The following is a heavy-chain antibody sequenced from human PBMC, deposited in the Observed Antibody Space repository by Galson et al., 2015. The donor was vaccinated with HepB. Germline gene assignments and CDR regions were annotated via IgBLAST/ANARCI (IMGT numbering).Heavy chain of an antibody. V-gene: IGHV3-30*18. CDR2: ISNDGSNK. CDR3: AKELHANWGYWYFDL. D-gene: IGHD7-27*01. J-gene: IGHJ2*01. CDR1: GFSFSSYG. Sequence: SLRLSCAASGFSFSSYGMHWVRQAPGKGLEWVAVISNDGSNKYYADSVKGRFTISRDNSKNTLYLQVNSLRAEDTAVYYCAKELHANWGYWYFDLWGRGTLVIVSS.